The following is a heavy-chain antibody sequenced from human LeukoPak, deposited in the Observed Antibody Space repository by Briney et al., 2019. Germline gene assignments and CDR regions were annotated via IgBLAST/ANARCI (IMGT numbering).Heavy chain of an antibody. V-gene: IGHV3-30*18. D-gene: IGHD4-17*01. J-gene: IGHJ3*02. CDR1: GFTFSSYG. CDR3: AKVRPDPTVTTVSFRAFDI. CDR2: ISYDGSNK. Sequence: QPGRSLRLSCAASGFTFSSYGMHWVRQAPGKGLEWVAVISYDGSNKYYADSVKGRFTISRDNSKNTLYLQMNSLRAEDTAVYYCAKVRPDPTVTTVSFRAFDIWGQGTMVTVSS.